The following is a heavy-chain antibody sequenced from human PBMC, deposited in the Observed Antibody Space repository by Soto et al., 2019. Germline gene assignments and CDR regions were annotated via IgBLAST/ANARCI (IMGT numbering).Heavy chain of an antibody. Sequence: ASVKVSCKVSGYTLTELSMHWVRQAPGKGLEWMGGFDPEDGETIYAQKFQGRVTMTEDTSTDTAYMELSSLRSEDTAVYYCATDRHERTEHDAFDIWGQGTMVTVSS. CDR2: FDPEDGET. J-gene: IGHJ3*02. V-gene: IGHV1-24*01. CDR1: GYTLTELS. D-gene: IGHD1-1*01. CDR3: ATDRHERTEHDAFDI.